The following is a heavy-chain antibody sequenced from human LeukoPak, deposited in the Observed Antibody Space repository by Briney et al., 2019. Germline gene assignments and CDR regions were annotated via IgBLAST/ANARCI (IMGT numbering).Heavy chain of an antibody. CDR2: IYYSGST. D-gene: IGHD4-23*01. V-gene: IGHV4-30-4*08. J-gene: IGHJ4*02. Sequence: PSQTLSLTCTVSGGSISSGDDYWSWIRQPPGKGLERIGDIYYSGSTYYNPSLRSRVSISVDTSKNQFSLKLTSVTAADTAVYYCARVAGGNSPFDYWGQGTLVTVSS. CDR1: GGSISSGDDY. CDR3: ARVAGGNSPFDY.